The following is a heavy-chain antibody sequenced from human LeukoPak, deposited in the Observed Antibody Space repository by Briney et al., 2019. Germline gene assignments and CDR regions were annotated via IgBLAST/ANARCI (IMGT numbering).Heavy chain of an antibody. J-gene: IGHJ6*03. Sequence: SSETLSLTCSVSGGSISTYFWTWIRQAPRKGLEWIGYMYYTGSSNYNPSLESRVAISIDTSKNEFSLKLTSVTPADTAVYYCARGGYRSYYYVDLWGKGTTVIVSS. CDR2: MYYTGSS. CDR3: ARGGYRSYYYVDL. CDR1: GGSISTYF. D-gene: IGHD3-16*02. V-gene: IGHV4-59*01.